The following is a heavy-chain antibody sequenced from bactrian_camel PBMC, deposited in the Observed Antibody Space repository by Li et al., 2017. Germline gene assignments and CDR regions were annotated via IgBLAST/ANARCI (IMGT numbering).Heavy chain of an antibody. J-gene: IGHJ6*01. Sequence: HVQLVESGGGLVQPGASLRLSCAASGYTSRSYCRAWFRQVPGKESEVVARINSDGTALYADSVKGQFTISQDNARNTLYLQMNSLKPEDTAVYYCAAQQFFGYWGQGTQVTVS. CDR3: AAQQFFGY. CDR1: GYTSRSYC. CDR2: INSDGTA. V-gene: IGHV3S26*01.